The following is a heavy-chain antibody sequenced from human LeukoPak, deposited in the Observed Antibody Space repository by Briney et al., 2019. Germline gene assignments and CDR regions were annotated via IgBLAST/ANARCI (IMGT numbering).Heavy chain of an antibody. CDR2: IYYSGST. J-gene: IGHJ6*02. V-gene: IGHV4-31*03. CDR3: ARGLQGYCSGGSCYQYYYYGMDV. CDR1: GGSISSGGYY. Sequence: SETLSLTCTVSGGSISSGGYYWSWIRQHPGKGLEWIGYIYYSGSTYYNPSLKSRVTISVDTSKNQFSLELSSVTAADTAVYYCARGLQGYCSGGSCYQYYYYGMDVWGQGTTVTVSS. D-gene: IGHD2-15*01.